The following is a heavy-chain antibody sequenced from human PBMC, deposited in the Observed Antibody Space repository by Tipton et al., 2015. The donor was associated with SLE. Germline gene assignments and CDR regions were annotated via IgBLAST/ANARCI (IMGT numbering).Heavy chain of an antibody. D-gene: IGHD6-13*01. J-gene: IGHJ6*02. CDR3: ASELVYYYGMDV. CDR2: ISYDGSYK. V-gene: IGHV3-30*04. Sequence: SLRLSCATSGFTFSNYAMHWVRQAPGKGLEWVAVISYDGSYKYCADSVKGRFTISRDNSKNTLYLQMNSLRAEDTAVYYCASELVYYYGMDVWGQETTVTVSS. CDR1: GFTFSNYA.